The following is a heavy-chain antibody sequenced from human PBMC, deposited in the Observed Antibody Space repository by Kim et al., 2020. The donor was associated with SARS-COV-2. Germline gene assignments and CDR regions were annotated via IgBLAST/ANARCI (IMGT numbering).Heavy chain of an antibody. D-gene: IGHD3-16*01. CDR2: IDSDGSST. V-gene: IGHV3-74*01. CDR3: ASLRGQNFYYYGMDV. Sequence: GGSLRLSCAASGFTFSSYWMHWVRQAPGKGLVWVSRIDSDGSSTTYADSVKGRFTVSRDNAKNTLYLQMNSLRAEDTAMYYCASLRGQNFYYYGMDVWGQGTTVTVSS. CDR1: GFTFSSYW. J-gene: IGHJ6*02.